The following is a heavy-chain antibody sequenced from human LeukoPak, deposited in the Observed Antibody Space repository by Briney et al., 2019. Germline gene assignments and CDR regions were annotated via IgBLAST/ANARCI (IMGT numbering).Heavy chain of an antibody. Sequence: QPGGSLRLSCAASGFTFSDYAMTWVRQAPGKGLEWVSSIRARGGNTYYADSVKGRFTMSRDDSKNTLYLQMNSLRADDTAVYYXXXXXXXGSSNYITSFDYWGQGTLVTVSS. CDR3: XXXXXXGSSNYITSFDY. CDR1: GFTFSDYA. D-gene: IGHD3-10*01. J-gene: IGHJ4*02. V-gene: IGHV3-23*01. CDR2: IRARGGNT.